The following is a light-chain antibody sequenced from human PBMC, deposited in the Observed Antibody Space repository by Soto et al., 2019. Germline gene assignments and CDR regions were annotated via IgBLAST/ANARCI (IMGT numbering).Light chain of an antibody. CDR2: AAS. CDR3: QQSFTTPWT. Sequence: DIQMTQSPSSLSVSVGDRVNITCRASQSISTYLNWYQQKPGKAPKVLIYAASSLQSGVPSRFSGSGSGTDFVLTISSLQPEDFATYSCQQSFTTPWTFGQGTKVDIK. CDR1: QSISTY. J-gene: IGKJ1*01. V-gene: IGKV1-39*01.